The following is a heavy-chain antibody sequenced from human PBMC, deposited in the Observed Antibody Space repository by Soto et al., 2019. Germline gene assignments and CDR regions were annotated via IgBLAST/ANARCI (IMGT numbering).Heavy chain of an antibody. CDR1: GFTFDDYA. Sequence: GGSLRLSCAASGFTFDDYAMHWVRQAPGKGLEWVSGISWNSGSIGYADSVKGRFTISRDNAKNSLYLQMNSLRAEDTALYYCAKDMMVAVAERGGQGTLVTVSS. D-gene: IGHD6-19*01. CDR2: ISWNSGSI. CDR3: AKDMMVAVAER. V-gene: IGHV3-9*01. J-gene: IGHJ4*02.